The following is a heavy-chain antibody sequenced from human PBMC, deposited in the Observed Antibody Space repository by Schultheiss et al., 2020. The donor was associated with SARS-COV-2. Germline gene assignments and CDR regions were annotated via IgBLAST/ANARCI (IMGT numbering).Heavy chain of an antibody. J-gene: IGHJ3*02. CDR1: GFTFSSYS. Sequence: GESLKISCAASGFTFSSYSMNWVRQAPGKGLEWVSSISSSSSYIYYADSVKGRFTISRDNAKNSLYLQMNSLRAEDTAVYYCASSYYDHDAFDIWGQGTTVTVSS. CDR3: ASSYYDHDAFDI. D-gene: IGHD3-22*01. V-gene: IGHV3-21*01. CDR2: ISSSSSYI.